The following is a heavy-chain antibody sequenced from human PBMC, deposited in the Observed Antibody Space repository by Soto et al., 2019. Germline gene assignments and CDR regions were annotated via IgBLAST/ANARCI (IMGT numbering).Heavy chain of an antibody. J-gene: IGHJ4*02. V-gene: IGHV3-7*01. CDR1: GFSFSNYW. D-gene: IGHD7-27*01. CDR3: ARDPKTSGGQHWAFNYFDS. Sequence: EVQLVESGGGLVQPGGSLRLSCVASGFSFSNYWMSWVRQAPGKGLEWVANLNQDGSEINYVDSVKGRFAISRDNAKNSLLLQMNSLRAEDIAVYYCARDPKTSGGQHWAFNYFDSWGQGTLVTVSS. CDR2: LNQDGSEI.